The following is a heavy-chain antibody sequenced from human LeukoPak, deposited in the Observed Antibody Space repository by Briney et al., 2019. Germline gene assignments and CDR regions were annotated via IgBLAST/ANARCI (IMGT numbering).Heavy chain of an antibody. CDR3: AKDPTEYQLLVRFDP. CDR1: GFTFSSYA. D-gene: IGHD2-2*01. V-gene: IGHV3-23*01. Sequence: PGGSLRLSCAASGFTFSSYAMSWVRQAPGKGLEWVSAISGSGGSTYYADSVKGRFTISRDNSKKTLYLQMNSLRAEDTAVYFCAKDPTEYQLLVRFDPWGQGTLVTVSS. CDR2: ISGSGGST. J-gene: IGHJ5*02.